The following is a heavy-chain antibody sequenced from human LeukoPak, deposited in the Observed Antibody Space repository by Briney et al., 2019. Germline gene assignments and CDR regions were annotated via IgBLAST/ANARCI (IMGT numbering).Heavy chain of an antibody. J-gene: IGHJ4*02. V-gene: IGHV1-46*01. Sequence: ASLKVSCTASGYTFTSYYIHWVRQAPGPGVEWMGIFNPAGGSTTYAQKFQGSRLTLTRDTSTSTVYIELSSLRSEDPAVYYCARGRGVHDSHTYDYFDYWGQGSLVTVYS. CDR1: GYTFTSYY. CDR2: FNPAGGST. CDR3: ARGRGVHDSHTYDYFDY. D-gene: IGHD3-22*01.